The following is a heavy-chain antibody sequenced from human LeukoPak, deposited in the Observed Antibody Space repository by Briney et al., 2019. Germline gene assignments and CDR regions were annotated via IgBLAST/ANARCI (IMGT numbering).Heavy chain of an antibody. CDR2: INAYNGNT. D-gene: IGHD2-15*01. CDR3: ARRYCSGGSCYSDGYYGMDV. Sequence: ASVKVSCKASGYTFTNYGFSWVRQAPGRGLEWMGWINAYNGNTNYAQKLQGRVTMTTDTSTNTAYMELRSLRSDDTAVYYCARRYCSGGSCYSDGYYGMDVWGQGTTVTVSS. V-gene: IGHV1-18*01. J-gene: IGHJ6*02. CDR1: GYTFTNYG.